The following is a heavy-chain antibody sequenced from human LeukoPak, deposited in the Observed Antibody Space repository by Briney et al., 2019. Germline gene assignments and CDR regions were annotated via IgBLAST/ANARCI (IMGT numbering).Heavy chain of an antibody. D-gene: IGHD3-10*02. Sequence: ASVKVSCKASGYTFTSYYMHWVRQAPGQGLEWMGWINPNSGGTNYAQKFQGRVTMTRDTSISTAYMELSRLRSDDTAVYYCAREAPMVGDSFDIWGHGTMVTVSS. CDR1: GYTFTSYY. V-gene: IGHV1-2*02. CDR2: INPNSGGT. CDR3: AREAPMVGDSFDI. J-gene: IGHJ3*02.